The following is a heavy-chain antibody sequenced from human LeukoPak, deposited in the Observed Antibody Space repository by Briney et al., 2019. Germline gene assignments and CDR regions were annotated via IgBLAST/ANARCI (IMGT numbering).Heavy chain of an antibody. D-gene: IGHD1-1*01. V-gene: IGHV4-59*08. J-gene: IGHJ4*02. CDR2: IYSSGST. Sequence: SETLSLTCTVSGGSISSYYRSWIRQPPGKGLEWIGYIYSSGSTNYNPSLKSRVTISVDTSKNQFSLKVSSVTAADTAVYYCARADNWNDVPFEYWGQGTLVTVSS. CDR3: ARADNWNDVPFEY. CDR1: GGSISSYY.